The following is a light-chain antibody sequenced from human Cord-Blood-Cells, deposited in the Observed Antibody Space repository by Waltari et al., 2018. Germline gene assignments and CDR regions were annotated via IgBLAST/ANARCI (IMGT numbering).Light chain of an antibody. V-gene: IGLV1-47*01. J-gene: IGLJ3*02. Sequence: QSVLTQPPSASGTPGQRVTISCSGSSSNIGSNYVYWYQQLPGTAPKLLIYRNNRRASGVPGRFSGSRSGTSASLAISGLRSEDEADYYCAAWDDSLSGPVFGGGTKLTVL. CDR2: RNN. CDR1: SSNIGSNY. CDR3: AAWDDSLSGPV.